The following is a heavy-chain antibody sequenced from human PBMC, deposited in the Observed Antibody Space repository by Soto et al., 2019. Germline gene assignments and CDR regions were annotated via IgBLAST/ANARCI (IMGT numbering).Heavy chain of an antibody. CDR2: INTDGSST. D-gene: IGHD1-26*01. J-gene: IGHJ4*02. Sequence: EVQLVESGGGLVQPGGSLRLSCAASGFTFSSFWMHWVRQVPGKGLVWVSRINTDGSSTSYADSVKGRFTISRDNAKNTVYLQMNSLRAEDTAVDYCARVGRVWEPVTWGQGTLVTVSS. V-gene: IGHV3-74*01. CDR1: GFTFSSFW. CDR3: ARVGRVWEPVT.